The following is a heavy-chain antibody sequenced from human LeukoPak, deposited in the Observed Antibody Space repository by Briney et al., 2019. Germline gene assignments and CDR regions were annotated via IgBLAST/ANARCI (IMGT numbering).Heavy chain of an antibody. CDR2: MNPNSGNT. Sequence: ASVKVSCKASGYTFTSYDINWVRQATGQGLEWMGWMNPNSGNTGYAQKFQGRVTMTRDTSTSTVYMELSSLRSEDTAVYYCARDPDVRYFDWLLSPYYYYGMDVWGQGTTVTVSS. CDR1: GYTFTSYD. V-gene: IGHV1-8*01. CDR3: ARDPDVRYFDWLLSPYYYYGMDV. J-gene: IGHJ6*02. D-gene: IGHD3-9*01.